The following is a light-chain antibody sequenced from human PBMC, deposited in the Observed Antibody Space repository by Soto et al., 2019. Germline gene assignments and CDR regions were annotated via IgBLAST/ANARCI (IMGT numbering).Light chain of an antibody. Sequence: QPVLTQPPSASGTPGQRVTISCSGSSSNIGTNYVYWYQQLPGTAPKVLIYRNNQWPSGVPDRFSGSKSGTSASLAISGLRSEDEADYYCAAWDDSLSGVVFGGGTQLT. J-gene: IGLJ2*01. CDR3: AAWDDSLSGVV. V-gene: IGLV1-47*01. CDR1: SSNIGTNY. CDR2: RNN.